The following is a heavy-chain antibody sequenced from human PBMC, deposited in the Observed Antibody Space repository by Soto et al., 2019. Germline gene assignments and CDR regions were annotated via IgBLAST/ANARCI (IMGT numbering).Heavy chain of an antibody. CDR2: MNPNSGNT. Sequence: ASVKVSCKASGYTFSSYYINWVRQATGQGPEWMGWMNPNSGNTGYAQKFQGRVTMTRNTSISTAYMELSSLRSEDTAVYYCARGKLTYFDYWGQGTLVTVSS. CDR1: GYTFSSYY. V-gene: IGHV1-8*01. J-gene: IGHJ4*02. D-gene: IGHD1-1*01. CDR3: ARGKLTYFDY.